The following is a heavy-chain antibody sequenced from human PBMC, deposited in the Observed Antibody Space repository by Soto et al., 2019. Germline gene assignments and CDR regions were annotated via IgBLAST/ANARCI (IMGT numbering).Heavy chain of an antibody. CDR1: GGSISSYY. CDR3: AIQVPRLREGYYYYMDV. D-gene: IGHD4-17*01. Sequence: SDTLSLTCTVSGGSISSYYWSWIRQPPGKGLEWIGYIYYSGSTNYNPSLKSRVTISVDTSKNQFSLKLSSVTAADTAVYYCAIQVPRLREGYYYYMDVWRKGTTDTVSS. V-gene: IGHV4-59*01. J-gene: IGHJ6*03. CDR2: IYYSGST.